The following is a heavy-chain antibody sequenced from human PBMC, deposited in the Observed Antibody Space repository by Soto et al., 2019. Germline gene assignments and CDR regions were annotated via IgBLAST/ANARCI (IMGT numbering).Heavy chain of an antibody. CDR2: INHSGST. V-gene: IGHV4-34*01. Sequence: PSETLSLTCAVYGVSFSGYSWSWIRQPPGKGLEWIGEINHSGSTNYNPSLKSRVTISVDTSKNQFSLKLSSVTAADTAVYYCARAPFGSSWSGRNWNAIYYWGQGTLVTVSS. CDR1: GVSFSGYS. J-gene: IGHJ4*02. D-gene: IGHD6-13*01. CDR3: ARAPFGSSWSGRNWNAIYY.